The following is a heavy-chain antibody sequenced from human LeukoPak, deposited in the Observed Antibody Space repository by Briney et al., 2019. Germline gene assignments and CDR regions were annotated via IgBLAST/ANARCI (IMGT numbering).Heavy chain of an antibody. D-gene: IGHD3-10*02. CDR3: ARDGTRGYYVYEK. CDR2: IKQDGSEE. J-gene: IGHJ4*02. Sequence: GGSLRLFCAASGFTFGSYWMSWVRQAPGKGLEWVANIKQDGSEEYYVGSVKGRFTISRDNAKDSLYLQMNSLRAEDTAVYYCARDGTRGYYVYEKWGQGTLVTVSS. CDR1: GFTFGSYW. V-gene: IGHV3-7*04.